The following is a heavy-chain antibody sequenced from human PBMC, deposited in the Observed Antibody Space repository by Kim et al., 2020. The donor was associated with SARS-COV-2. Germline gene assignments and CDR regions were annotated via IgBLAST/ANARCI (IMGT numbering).Heavy chain of an antibody. J-gene: IGHJ3*02. CDR3: AKVVARWLQGTGAFDI. CDR1: GCTFSSYA. V-gene: IGHV3-23*01. CDR2: ICGYGGST. D-gene: IGHD5-12*01. Sequence: GGSLRLSCAASGCTFSSYAMNWVRQAPGKGLEWVSAICGYGGSTYYADSVKGRFTISRDNSKNTLYLQMNSLRAEDTAVYYCAKVVARWLQGTGAFDIWGQGTMVTVSS.